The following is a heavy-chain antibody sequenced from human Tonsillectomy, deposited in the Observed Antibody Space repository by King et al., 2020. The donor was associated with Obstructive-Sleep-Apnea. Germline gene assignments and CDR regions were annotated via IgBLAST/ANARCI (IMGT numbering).Heavy chain of an antibody. V-gene: IGHV2-26*01. Sequence: TLKESGPVLVKPPETLTLTCTVSGFSLSNARLGVSWIRQPPGQALEWLAHIFSNDEKSYSTSLKSRLTISKDTSKSQVVLTMTNMDPVDTATYYCARILHWSGYYQPYYFDYWGQGTLVTVSS. CDR2: IFSNDEK. D-gene: IGHD3-3*01. CDR1: GFSLSNARLG. J-gene: IGHJ4*02. CDR3: ARILHWSGYYQPYYFDY.